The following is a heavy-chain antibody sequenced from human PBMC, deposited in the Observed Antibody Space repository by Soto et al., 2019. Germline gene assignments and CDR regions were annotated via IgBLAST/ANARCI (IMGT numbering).Heavy chain of an antibody. CDR3: ARVVLPYGDYVMDY. CDR1: GFTFSSYG. V-gene: IGHV3-33*01. CDR2: IWYDGSNK. D-gene: IGHD4-17*01. Sequence: GGSLRLSCAASGFTFSSYGMHWVRQAPGKGLEWVAVIWYDGSNKYYADSVKGRFTISRDNSKNTLYLQMNSLRAEDTAVYYCARVVLPYGDYVMDYWGQRTLVTVSS. J-gene: IGHJ4*02.